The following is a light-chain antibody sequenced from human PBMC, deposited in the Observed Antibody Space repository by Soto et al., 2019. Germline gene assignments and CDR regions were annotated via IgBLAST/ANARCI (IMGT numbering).Light chain of an antibody. CDR1: KSVGSY. Sequence: EIEVTQSPATLSLAPGERATLSCRTSKSVGSYLAWYQKNPGQAPRLLIYDASNRATGIQARFSGGGSGRDFTLTISGLEPEDFAVYYCQQRSNGPPLTFGGGTKVEF. CDR3: QQRSNGPPLT. CDR2: DAS. V-gene: IGKV3-11*02. J-gene: IGKJ4*01.